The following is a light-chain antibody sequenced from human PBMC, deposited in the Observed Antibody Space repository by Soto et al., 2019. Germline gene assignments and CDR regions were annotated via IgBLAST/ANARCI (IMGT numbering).Light chain of an antibody. Sequence: DIQMTQSPSTLSSSIGDRVTITCRASQTISSRLAWYQQQPGKDPKLLIYAAFNLESGVPSRFSGSGSGTEFTLTIFSLQPDDFAVYYCQQYHSYPRTFGEGTKVAIK. CDR3: QQYHSYPRT. J-gene: IGKJ4*01. V-gene: IGKV1-5*03. CDR2: AAF. CDR1: QTISSR.